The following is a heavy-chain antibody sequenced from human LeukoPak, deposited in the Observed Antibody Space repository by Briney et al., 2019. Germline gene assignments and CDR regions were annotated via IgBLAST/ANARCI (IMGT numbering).Heavy chain of an antibody. Sequence: SETLSLTCTVSGGSVSSGSFYRSWIRQPPGKRLEWIGYIYHSGSTNYNPSLKSRVTISVDTSKNQFSLKLSSVTAADTAVYYCAREGTGYSSGWVDFWGQGTLVTVSS. CDR2: IYHSGST. J-gene: IGHJ5*01. V-gene: IGHV4-61*01. D-gene: IGHD6-19*01. CDR3: AREGTGYSSGWVDF. CDR1: GGSVSSGSFY.